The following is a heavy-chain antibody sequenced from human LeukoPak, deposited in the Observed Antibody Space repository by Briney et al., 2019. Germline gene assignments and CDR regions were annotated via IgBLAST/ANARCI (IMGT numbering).Heavy chain of an antibody. CDR3: TRDAGDLLTYYFDY. V-gene: IGHV1-2*02. D-gene: IGHD3-9*01. Sequence: ASVKVSCKASGYTFTGYYMYWVRQAPGQGLDWMGWINPKSGGTNYAQKFQGRVTMTRDTSLSTAYMELSRLRSDDTALYYCTRDAGDLLTYYFDYWGQGTLVTVSS. J-gene: IGHJ4*02. CDR2: INPKSGGT. CDR1: GYTFTGYY.